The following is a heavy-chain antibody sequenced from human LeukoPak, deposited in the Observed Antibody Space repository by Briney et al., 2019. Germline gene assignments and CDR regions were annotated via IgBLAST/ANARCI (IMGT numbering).Heavy chain of an antibody. J-gene: IGHJ4*02. Sequence: SETLSLTCNVSGGSINNYYWTWIRQPPGKRLEWIGYSYYNGGTNYNPSLRSRVTISVDTSKNQFSLKLSSVTAADTAVYYCARIGVTTEMVVTGFDYWGQGTLVTVSS. CDR1: GGSINNYY. CDR2: SYYNGGT. V-gene: IGHV4-59*01. CDR3: ARIGVTTEMVVTGFDY. D-gene: IGHD4-17*01.